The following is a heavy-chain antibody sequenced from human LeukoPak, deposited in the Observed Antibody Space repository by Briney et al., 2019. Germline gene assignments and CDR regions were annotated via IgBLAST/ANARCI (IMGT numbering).Heavy chain of an antibody. V-gene: IGHV3-23*01. J-gene: IGHJ4*02. Sequence: GGSLRLSCVASGFTFSSYALNWVRQAPGKGLEWVSGISASGGRTDYADSVNGRFTISRDNSKNTMYLHMNSLRAEDTALYHCAKERDTRAFQHVFDYWGQGTLVTVSS. CDR1: GFTFSSYA. CDR3: AKERDTRAFQHVFDY. CDR2: ISASGGRT. D-gene: IGHD5-18*01.